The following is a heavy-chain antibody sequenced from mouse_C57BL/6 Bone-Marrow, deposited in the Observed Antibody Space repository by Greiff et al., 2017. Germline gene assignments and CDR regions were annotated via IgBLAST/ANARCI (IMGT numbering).Heavy chain of an antibody. CDR1: GYTFTDSY. D-gene: IGHD4-1*01. Sequence: QVQLQQSGAELVRPGASVKLSCKASGYTFTDSYINWVKQRPGQGLEWIARIYPGSGNTYYNEKFKGKATLTAEKSSSTAYMQLSSLTSEDSAVYFCARELGNYAMDYWGQGTSVTVSS. CDR3: ARELGNYAMDY. V-gene: IGHV1-76*01. CDR2: IYPGSGNT. J-gene: IGHJ4*01.